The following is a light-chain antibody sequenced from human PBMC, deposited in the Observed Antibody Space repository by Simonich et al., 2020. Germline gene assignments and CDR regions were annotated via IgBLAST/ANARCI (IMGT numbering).Light chain of an antibody. CDR1: SSNIESNT. CDR2: SNK. J-gene: IGLJ2*01. CDR3: SSYAGSNI. V-gene: IGLV1-44*01. Sequence: QSVLTQPPSASGTPGQRVTISCSGSSSNIESNTVNWYQQLPGTAPNLLIYSNKQRPSGFPDRFSGSKSGTSASLDISGLQSEDEADYYCSSYAGSNIFGGGTKLTVL.